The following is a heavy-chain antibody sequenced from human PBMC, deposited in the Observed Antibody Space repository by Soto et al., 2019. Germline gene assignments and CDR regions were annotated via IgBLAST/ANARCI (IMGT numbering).Heavy chain of an antibody. CDR2: IIPIFGTA. J-gene: IGHJ5*02. Sequence: QVQLVQSGAEVQKPGSSVKVSCKASGGTFSSYAISWVRQAPGQGLECMGGIIPIFGTANYAQKFQGRVTITADESTSTAYMELSSLRSEDTAVYYCAIPYCSSTSCYTGWFDPWGQGTLDTVS. D-gene: IGHD2-2*02. CDR3: AIPYCSSTSCYTGWFDP. CDR1: GGTFSSYA. V-gene: IGHV1-69*01.